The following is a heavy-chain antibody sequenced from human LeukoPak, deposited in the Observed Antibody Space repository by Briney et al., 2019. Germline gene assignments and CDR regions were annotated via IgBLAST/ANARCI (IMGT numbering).Heavy chain of an antibody. Sequence: ASVKVSCKASGYTFTSYYMHWVRQAPGQGLEWMGIINPSGGSTSYAQKFQGRVTMTRDTSTSTVYMELSSLRSEDTAVYYCATDVVYGIAAAGTGDYGGQEPLLPVPS. CDR1: GYTFTSYY. CDR3: ATDVVYGIAAAGTGDY. CDR2: INPSGGST. D-gene: IGHD6-13*01. V-gene: IGHV1-46*01. J-gene: IGHJ4*02.